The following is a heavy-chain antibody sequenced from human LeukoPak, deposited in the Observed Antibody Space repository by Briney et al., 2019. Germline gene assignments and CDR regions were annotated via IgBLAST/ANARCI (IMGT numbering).Heavy chain of an antibody. D-gene: IGHD6-13*01. CDR2: IWYDGSNK. CDR1: GFTFSSYG. Sequence: GGSLRLSCAASGFTFSSYGMHWVRQAPGKGLEWVAVIWYDGSNKYYADSVKGRFTISRDNSKNTLYLQMNSLRAEDTAVYYCARDRVTSSWFGNDYWGQGTLVTVSS. V-gene: IGHV3-33*01. CDR3: ARDRVTSSWFGNDY. J-gene: IGHJ4*02.